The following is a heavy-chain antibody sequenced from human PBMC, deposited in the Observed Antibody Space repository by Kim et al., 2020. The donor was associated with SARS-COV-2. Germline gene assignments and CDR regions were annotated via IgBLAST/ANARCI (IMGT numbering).Heavy chain of an antibody. CDR2: GAT. D-gene: IGHD6-13*01. V-gene: IGHV3-15*01. J-gene: IGHJ4*02. Sequence: GATDYAAPVKGRFTISRDDSKNTLYLQMNSLKTEDTAVYYCTTDGSSWIAWGQGTLVTVSS. CDR3: TTDGSSWIA.